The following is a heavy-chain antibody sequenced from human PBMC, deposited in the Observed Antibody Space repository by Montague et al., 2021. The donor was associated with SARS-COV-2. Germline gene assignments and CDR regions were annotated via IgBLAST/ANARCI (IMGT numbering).Heavy chain of an antibody. CDR1: GGSHNNYF. V-gene: IGHV4-59*08. D-gene: IGHD3-22*01. Sequence: SETLSLTCTVSGGSHNNYFWSWIRQPPGKGLEWVGYISDSGSTKYNPSLQSRVTISVDTARNQFSLKLLPVTAADTAFYYCARVDSSGPGEYWGQGILVSVSS. CDR2: ISDSGST. CDR3: ARVDSSGPGEY. J-gene: IGHJ4*02.